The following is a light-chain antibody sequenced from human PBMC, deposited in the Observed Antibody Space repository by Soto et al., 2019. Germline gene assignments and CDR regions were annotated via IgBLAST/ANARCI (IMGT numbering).Light chain of an antibody. CDR1: SSNIGSNT. V-gene: IGLV1-44*01. CDR2: SNN. CDR3: AAWDDSRDV. J-gene: IGLJ1*01. Sequence: QSVLTQPPSASGTPGQRVTISCSGSSSNIGSNTVNWYQQLPGTAPKLLIYSNNQRPSGVPDRFSGSKSGTSVSLAISGLQSEDEADYYCAAWDDSRDVFGTGTKLTVL.